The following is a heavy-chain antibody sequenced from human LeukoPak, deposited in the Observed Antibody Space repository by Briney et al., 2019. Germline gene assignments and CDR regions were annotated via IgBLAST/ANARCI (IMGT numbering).Heavy chain of an antibody. CDR2: INAGNGNT. V-gene: IGHV1-3*01. CDR1: GYTFTSYA. J-gene: IGHJ5*02. CDR3: ARDLTMVRGVDFGGFDP. D-gene: IGHD3-10*01. Sequence: VASVKVSCKASGYTFTSYAMHWVRQAPGQRLEWMGWINAGNGNTKYSQKFQGRVTITRDTSASTAYMELSSLRSEDTAVYYCARDLTMVRGVDFGGFDPWGQGTLVTVSS.